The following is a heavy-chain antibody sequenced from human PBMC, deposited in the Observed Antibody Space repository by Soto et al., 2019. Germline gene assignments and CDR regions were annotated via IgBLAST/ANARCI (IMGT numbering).Heavy chain of an antibody. CDR2: IWYDGSNK. J-gene: IGHJ4*02. V-gene: IGHV3-33*01. D-gene: IGHD2-2*02. CDR3: ARHGPSSNSCYSIGARDNIEQ. CDR1: VFTFMIYR. Sequence: PRVSXRVSCSSSVFTFMIYRIHLFRQAPGKGLELVAVIWYDGSNKYYADSVKGRFAISRDNSKNTLYLQMNSLRAEDTAVYYCARHGPSSNSCYSIGARDNIEQWGQPPLV.